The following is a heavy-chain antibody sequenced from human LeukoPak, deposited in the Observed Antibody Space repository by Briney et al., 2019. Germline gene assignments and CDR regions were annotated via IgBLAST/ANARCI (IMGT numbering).Heavy chain of an antibody. D-gene: IGHD6-19*01. Sequence: GGSLRLSCAASGFTFSTYSMAWVRQAPGKGLECVSSISPDSNYIYYADSLKGRFTISRDNAKISLYLQMNSLRADDTAVYYRARVALGVAGVLTFDYWGRGTLVIVSS. V-gene: IGHV3-21*01. CDR2: ISPDSNYI. CDR3: ARVALGVAGVLTFDY. J-gene: IGHJ4*02. CDR1: GFTFSTYS.